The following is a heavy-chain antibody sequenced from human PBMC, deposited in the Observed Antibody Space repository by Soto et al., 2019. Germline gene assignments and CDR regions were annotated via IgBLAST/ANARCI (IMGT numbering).Heavy chain of an antibody. CDR3: ARGVTMVRGVIHTPYFDY. CDR1: GGSISSGGYY. Sequence: QVQLQESGPGLVKPSQTLSLTCTVSGGSISSGGYYWSWIRQHPGKGLEWIGYIYYSGSTYYNPSLKSLVTISVDTSKNQFSLKLSSVTAADTAMYYCARGVTMVRGVIHTPYFDYWGQGTLVTVSS. V-gene: IGHV4-31*01. CDR2: IYYSGST. D-gene: IGHD3-10*01. J-gene: IGHJ4*02.